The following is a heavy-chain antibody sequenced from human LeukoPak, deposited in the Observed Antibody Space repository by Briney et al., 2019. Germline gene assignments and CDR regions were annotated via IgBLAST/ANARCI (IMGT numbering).Heavy chain of an antibody. CDR2: ISWNSVSI. CDR1: GFTFDDYA. D-gene: IGHD2-2*01. Sequence: PGRSLRLSCAASGFTFDDYAMHWVRQAPGKGLEWVSGISWNSVSIAYADSVKGRFTISRDNAKNSLYLEMNSLRTDDTASYYCAKDIGSTSWYLGNWGQGTLVSVSS. J-gene: IGHJ4*02. V-gene: IGHV3-9*01. CDR3: AKDIGSTSWYLGN.